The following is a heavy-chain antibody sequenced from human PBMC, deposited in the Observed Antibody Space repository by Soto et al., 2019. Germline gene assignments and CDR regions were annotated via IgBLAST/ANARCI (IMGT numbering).Heavy chain of an antibody. D-gene: IGHD3-10*01. J-gene: IGHJ4*02. Sequence: ASVKVSCKASGYTFTSYDFVWVRQATGQGLEWMGWMNPDSGNSGSVQKFQGRVTMTRDTSITTAYMELNSLTSEDTAVYYCARGIRNQLFCDYWGQGTLVPVS. CDR1: GYTFTSYD. CDR3: ARGIRNQLFCDY. CDR2: MNPDSGNS. V-gene: IGHV1-8*01.